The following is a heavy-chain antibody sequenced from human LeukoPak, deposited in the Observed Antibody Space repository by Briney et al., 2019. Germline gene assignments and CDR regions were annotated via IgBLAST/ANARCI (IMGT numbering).Heavy chain of an antibody. CDR3: ARGSITSPHYYYYYMDV. CDR1: GYTFTSYY. CDR2: VNPSGGST. V-gene: IGHV1-46*01. J-gene: IGHJ6*03. Sequence: GASVEVSCKASGYTFTSYYMHWVRQAPGQGLEWMGIVNPSGGSTSYAQKFQGRVTMTRDMSTSTVYMELSSLRSEDTAVYYCARGSITSPHYYYYYMDVWGKGTTVTVSS. D-gene: IGHD1-20*01.